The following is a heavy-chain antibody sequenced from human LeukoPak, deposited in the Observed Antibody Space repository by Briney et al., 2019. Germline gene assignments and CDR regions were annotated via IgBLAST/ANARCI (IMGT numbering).Heavy chain of an antibody. CDR1: GFTFSTYW. D-gene: IGHD6-19*01. Sequence: GGSLRLSCAASGFTFSTYWVHWVRQAPGKGLVWVSRINTDGSSTQYADSEKGRFTISRDNAKNTLYLQMNNLRPEDTAVYYCVRSLAGRDDYWGQGTLVTVSS. V-gene: IGHV3-74*01. CDR2: INTDGSST. J-gene: IGHJ4*02. CDR3: VRSLAGRDDY.